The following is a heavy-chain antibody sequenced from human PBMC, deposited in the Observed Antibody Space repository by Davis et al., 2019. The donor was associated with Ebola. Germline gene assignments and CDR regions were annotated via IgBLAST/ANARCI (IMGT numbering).Heavy chain of an antibody. CDR3: AREVQRGYCSGGSCPNFDY. CDR2: ISAYNGNT. CDR1: GYTFTRYG. Sequence: AASVTVSCKASGYTFTRYGISWVRQAPGQGLEWMGWISAYNGNTNYAQKLQGRVTMTTDTSTSTAYMELRSLRSDDTAVYYCAREVQRGYCSGGSCPNFDYWGQGTLVTVSS. V-gene: IGHV1-18*01. D-gene: IGHD2-15*01. J-gene: IGHJ4*02.